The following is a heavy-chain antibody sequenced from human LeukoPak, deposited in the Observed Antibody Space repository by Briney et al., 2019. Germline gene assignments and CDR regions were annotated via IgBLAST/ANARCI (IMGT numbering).Heavy chain of an antibody. J-gene: IGHJ4*02. Sequence: NPSETLSLTYAVYGGSFSGYYWSWIRQPPGKGLEWIGEINHSGSTNYNPSLKSRVTISVDTSKNQFSLKLSSVTAADTAVYYCARGPKRIFDYWGQGTLVTVSS. V-gene: IGHV4-34*01. CDR3: ARGPKRIFDY. CDR1: GGSFSGYY. D-gene: IGHD2-15*01. CDR2: INHSGST.